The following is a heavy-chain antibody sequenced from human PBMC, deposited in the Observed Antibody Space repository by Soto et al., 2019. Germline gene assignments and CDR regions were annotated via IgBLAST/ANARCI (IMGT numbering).Heavy chain of an antibody. J-gene: IGHJ6*02. D-gene: IGHD2-15*01. CDR1: GGSISSGGYY. V-gene: IGHV4-31*03. CDR2: IYYSGST. CDR3: ARGGNGYCSGGSCYYYYGMDV. Sequence: SETLSLTCTVSGGSISSGGYYWSWIRQHPGKGLEWIGYIYYSGSTYYNPSLKSRVTISVDTSKNQFSLKLSSVTAADTAVYYCARGGNGYCSGGSCYYYYGMDVWGQGTTVTVSS.